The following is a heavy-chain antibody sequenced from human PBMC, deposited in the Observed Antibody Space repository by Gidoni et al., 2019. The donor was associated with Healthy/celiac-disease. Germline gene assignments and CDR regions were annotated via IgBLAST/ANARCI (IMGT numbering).Heavy chain of an antibody. CDR1: GGTLSSYA. V-gene: IGHV1-69*01. D-gene: IGHD2-2*01. Sequence: QVQLVQSGAEVKKPGSSVKVSCKAAGGTLSSYAISWVRQAPGQGLEWMGGIIPIFGTANYAQKFQGRVTITADESTSTAYMELSSLRSEDTAVYYCARDLRGYCSSTSCYRAYYFDYWGQGTLVTVSS. CDR3: ARDLRGYCSSTSCYRAYYFDY. J-gene: IGHJ4*02. CDR2: IIPIFGTA.